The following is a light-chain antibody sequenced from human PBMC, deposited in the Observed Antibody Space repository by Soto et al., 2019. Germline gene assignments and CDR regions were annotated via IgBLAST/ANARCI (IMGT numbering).Light chain of an antibody. CDR1: QSISSW. CDR3: QQYNRYSLT. Sequence: DIQMTQSPSTLSASVGDRVTITCRASQSISSWLAWYQQKPGKAPKLLIYDASSLESGVPSRSSGSGSDTEFTLTINNLQPDDFATYHCQQYNRYSLTFGGGTKVEIK. V-gene: IGKV1-5*01. CDR2: DAS. J-gene: IGKJ4*01.